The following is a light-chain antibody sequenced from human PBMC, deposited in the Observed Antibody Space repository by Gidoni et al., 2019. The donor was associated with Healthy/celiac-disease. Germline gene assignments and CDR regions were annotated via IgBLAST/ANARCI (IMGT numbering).Light chain of an antibody. CDR2: GAS. V-gene: IGKV3-15*01. J-gene: IGKJ4*01. CDR3: QQYNNWPPVT. Sequence: EIVMTQSPATLSVSPGERATLSCRASQSVSSNLAWYQQKPGQAPRLLIYGASTRAAGIPARFGGSGSQTEFTLTISSLQSEDFAVYYCQQYNNWPPVTFGGGTKVEIK. CDR1: QSVSSN.